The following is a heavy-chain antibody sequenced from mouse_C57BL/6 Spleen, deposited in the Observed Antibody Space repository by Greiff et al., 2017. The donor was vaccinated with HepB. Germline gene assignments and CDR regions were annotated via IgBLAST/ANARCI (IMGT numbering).Heavy chain of an antibody. CDR1: GFSLTSYG. J-gene: IGHJ2*01. Sequence: VQLKESGPGLVQPSQSLSITCTVSGFSLTSYGVHWVRQPPGKGLEWLGVIWSGGSTDYNAAFISRLSIRKDNSKSQVFFKMNSLQADDTAIYYCAKNGPYYSYCFDYWGQGTTLTVSS. CDR3: AKNGPYYSYCFDY. CDR2: IWSGGST. D-gene: IGHD2-12*01. V-gene: IGHV2-4*01.